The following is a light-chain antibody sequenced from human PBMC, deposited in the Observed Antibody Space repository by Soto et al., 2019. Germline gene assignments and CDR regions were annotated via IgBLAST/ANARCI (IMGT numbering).Light chain of an antibody. Sequence: QSVLTQPPSASGTPGQRVTISCSGSRSNIGSCNVYWYQQLPGTAPKLLIYKNNQRPSGVPDRFSGSKSGTSASLAISGLRSEDEADYYCAAWDDSLSGAVFGGGTQLTVL. CDR3: AAWDDSLSGAV. CDR2: KNN. CDR1: RSNIGSCN. V-gene: IGLV1-47*01. J-gene: IGLJ7*01.